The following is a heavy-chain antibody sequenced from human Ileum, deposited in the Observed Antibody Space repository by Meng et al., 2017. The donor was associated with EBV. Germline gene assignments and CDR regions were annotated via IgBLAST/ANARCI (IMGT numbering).Heavy chain of an antibody. V-gene: IGHV1-69*13. Sequence: QVQLVQSGAEVKKPGSSVKVACKTSGDSFSTQTFSWVRQAPGQGLEWMGGLIAVFDKTKAAPRFQDRVTFTADESTSTAYMELSSLTFDDTAVYYCARTGCSSSSCYDYWGQGTLVNVSS. J-gene: IGHJ4*02. CDR1: GDSFSTQT. CDR2: LIAVFDKT. D-gene: IGHD2-2*01. CDR3: ARTGCSSSSCYDY.